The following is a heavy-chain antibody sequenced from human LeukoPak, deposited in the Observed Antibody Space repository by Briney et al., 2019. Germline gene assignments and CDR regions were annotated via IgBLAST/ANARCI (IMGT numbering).Heavy chain of an antibody. CDR1: EFPFSNYG. CDR2: ISTSGGST. CDR3: AKVGGDYGYFQH. J-gene: IGHJ1*01. V-gene: IGHV3-23*01. Sequence: GGSLRLSCAASEFPFSNYGMSWVRQAPGKGLEWVSSISTSGGSTYYADSVKGRFTISRDNSKDTLYLQMNSLRAEDTAVYYCAKVGGDYGYFQHWGQGTLVTVSS. D-gene: IGHD4-17*01.